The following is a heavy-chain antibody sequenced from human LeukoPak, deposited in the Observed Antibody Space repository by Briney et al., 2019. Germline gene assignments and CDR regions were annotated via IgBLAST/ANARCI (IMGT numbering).Heavy chain of an antibody. D-gene: IGHD2-2*01. CDR2: ISYDGSNK. Sequence: GRSLRLSCAASGFTFSSYGMHWVRQAPGKGLEWVAVISYDGSNKYYADSVKGRFTISRDNSKNTLYLQMNSLRAEDTAVYYCAKDLQVKYIVVVPAASIGTAMGPDYWGHPALVTVTS. CDR1: GFTFSSYG. V-gene: IGHV3-30*18. CDR3: AKDLQVKYIVVVPAASIGTAMGPDY. J-gene: IGHJ4*01.